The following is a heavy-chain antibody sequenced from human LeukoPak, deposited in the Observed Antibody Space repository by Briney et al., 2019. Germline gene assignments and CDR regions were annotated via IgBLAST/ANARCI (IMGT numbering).Heavy chain of an antibody. CDR1: GFTFAKFA. J-gene: IGHJ6*02. CDR2: INGDGSNI. V-gene: IGHV3-74*01. CDR3: ARDLMDYDVSTGLHHYYMDV. D-gene: IGHD3-9*01. Sequence: PGGSLRLSCAISGFTFAKFAMSWVRQAPRKGLVWVSRINGDGSNINYADSVRGRFTISRDNAKNTLYLQMNTLRVEDTAVYYCARDLMDYDVSTGLHHYYMDVWGQGTTVTVSS.